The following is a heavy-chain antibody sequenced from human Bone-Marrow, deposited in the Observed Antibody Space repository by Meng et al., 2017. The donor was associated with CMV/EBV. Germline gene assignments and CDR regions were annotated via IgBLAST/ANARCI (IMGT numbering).Heavy chain of an antibody. J-gene: IGHJ6*02. CDR2: INPSGGST. Sequence: ASVKVSCKASGYTFTSYGISWGRQAPGQGLEWMGIINPSGGSTSYAQKFQGRVTMTRDTSTSTVYMELSSLRSDDTAVYYCARDHTSHNPLRFLEWLSSTPFYYGMDVWGQGTTVTVSS. CDR3: ARDHTSHNPLRFLEWLSSTPFYYGMDV. V-gene: IGHV1-46*01. CDR1: GYTFTSYG. D-gene: IGHD3-3*01.